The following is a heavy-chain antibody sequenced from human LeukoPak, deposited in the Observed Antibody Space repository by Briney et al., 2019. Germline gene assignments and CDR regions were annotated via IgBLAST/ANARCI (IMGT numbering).Heavy chain of an antibody. V-gene: IGHV4-39*01. CDR3: ASWGATHHYFDY. CDR1: GGSISSSSYY. Sequence: SETLSLTCTVSGGSISSSSYYWGWIRQPPGKGLEWIGSIYYSGGTYYNPSLKSRVTISVDTSKNQFSLKLSSVTAADTAVYYCASWGATHHYFDYWGQGTLVTVSS. CDR2: IYYSGGT. D-gene: IGHD1-26*01. J-gene: IGHJ4*02.